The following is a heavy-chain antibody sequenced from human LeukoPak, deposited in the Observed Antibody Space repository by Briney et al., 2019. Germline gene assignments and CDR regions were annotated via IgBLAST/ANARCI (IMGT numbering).Heavy chain of an antibody. V-gene: IGHV4-39*07. Sequence: SETLSLTCTVSGGSISSSSYYWGWIRQPPGKGLEWIGSIYYSGSTNYNPSLKSRVTISVDTSKNQFSLKLSSVTAADTAVYYCARGPPGYYDSSGYYYVTPLYNFDYWGQGTLVTVSS. CDR2: IYYSGST. D-gene: IGHD3-22*01. J-gene: IGHJ4*02. CDR1: GGSISSSSYY. CDR3: ARGPPGYYDSSGYYYVTPLYNFDY.